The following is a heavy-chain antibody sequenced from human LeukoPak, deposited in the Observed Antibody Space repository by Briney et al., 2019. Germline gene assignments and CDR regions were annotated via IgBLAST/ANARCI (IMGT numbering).Heavy chain of an antibody. V-gene: IGHV4-4*07. CDR3: AKAHIESAESKKKGGGYDAFDI. Sequence: SETLSLTCTVSGGSISSYYWSWIRQPAGKGLEWVGRIHTSGSTNYNPSLKSRVTMSVDTSKNQFSLKLNSVTAADTAVYYCAKAHIESAESKKKGGGYDAFDIWGQGTMVTVSS. CDR1: GGSISSYY. D-gene: IGHD6-13*01. J-gene: IGHJ3*02. CDR2: IHTSGST.